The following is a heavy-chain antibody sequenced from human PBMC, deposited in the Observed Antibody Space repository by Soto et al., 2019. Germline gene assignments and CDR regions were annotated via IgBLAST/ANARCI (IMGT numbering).Heavy chain of an antibody. D-gene: IGHD3-10*01. CDR1: GFTFSSYG. CDR2: VWYAGSNK. J-gene: IGHJ5*02. Sequence: QVQLVESGGGVVQPGRSLRLSCAASGFTFSSYGMHWVRQAPGKGLEWVAGVWYAGSNKYYADSVKGRFTISRDNSKNPLYLQMNSLRAEDTAVYYCARDGSGSHSSWFDPWGRGTLVTVSS. CDR3: ARDGSGSHSSWFDP. V-gene: IGHV3-33*01.